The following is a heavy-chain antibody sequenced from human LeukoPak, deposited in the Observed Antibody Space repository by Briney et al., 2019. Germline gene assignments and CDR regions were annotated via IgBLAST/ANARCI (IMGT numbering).Heavy chain of an antibody. V-gene: IGHV3-74*01. CDR2: LITDGSIT. CDR1: GFTFSSYW. CDR3: ARAGSYRFDY. J-gene: IGHJ4*02. Sequence: GGSLRLSCAASGFTFSSYWMHWVRQAPGKGLVWVSRLITDGSITNYADSVKGRFTISRDDAKSTLYLQMNSLRAEDTAVYYCARAGSYRFDYWGLGTLVTVSS. D-gene: IGHD1-26*01.